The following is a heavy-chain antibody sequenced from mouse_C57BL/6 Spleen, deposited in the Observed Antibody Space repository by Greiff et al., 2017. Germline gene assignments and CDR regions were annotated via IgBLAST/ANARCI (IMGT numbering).Heavy chain of an antibody. CDR2: ISSGSSTI. CDR1: GFTFSDYG. Sequence: EVQGVESGGGLVKPGGSLKLSCAASGFTFSDYGMHWVRQAPEKGLEWVAYISSGSSTIYYADTVKGRFTISRDNAKNTLFLQMTSLRSEDTAMYYCARERIYYYGSSHYYAMDYWGQGTSVTVSS. CDR3: ARERIYYYGSSHYYAMDY. V-gene: IGHV5-17*01. D-gene: IGHD1-1*01. J-gene: IGHJ4*01.